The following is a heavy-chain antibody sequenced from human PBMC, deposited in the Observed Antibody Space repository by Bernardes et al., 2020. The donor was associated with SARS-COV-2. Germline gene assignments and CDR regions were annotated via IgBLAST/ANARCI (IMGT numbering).Heavy chain of an antibody. Sequence: GGSLRLSCAASGLTFSSFWMHWVRQVPGKGLVWVSRINEDGTITNYADSVKGRFTISRDNAKNTLFLQMNSLRAEDTAVYYCARDVVGKEDFWGQGTLVTVSS. J-gene: IGHJ4*02. CDR1: GLTFSSFW. CDR2: INEDGTIT. D-gene: IGHD2-15*01. V-gene: IGHV3-74*01. CDR3: ARDVVGKEDF.